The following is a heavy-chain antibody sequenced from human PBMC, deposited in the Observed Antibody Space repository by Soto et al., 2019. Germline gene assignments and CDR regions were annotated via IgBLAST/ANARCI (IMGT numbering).Heavy chain of an antibody. J-gene: IGHJ6*02. Sequence: SETLSLTCTVSGASISGLYWSWIRKSAGKGLEWIGRIYATGTTDYNPSLKSRAMISVETTNKQFSLKLRSVTAADTAVFYCVEDGTKTLGDGFDPWGQGISVTVSS. CDR1: GASISGLY. D-gene: IGHD1-26*01. CDR3: VEDGTKTLGDGFDP. V-gene: IGHV4-4*07. CDR2: IYATGTT.